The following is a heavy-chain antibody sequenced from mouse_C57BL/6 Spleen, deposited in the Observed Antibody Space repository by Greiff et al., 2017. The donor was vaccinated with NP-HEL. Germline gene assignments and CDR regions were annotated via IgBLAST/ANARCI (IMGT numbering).Heavy chain of an antibody. CDR1: GYTFTSYW. D-gene: IGHD2-3*01. CDR3: ARGWPLRGYFDY. CDR2: IDPSDSYT. Sequence: QVQLQQPGAELVRPGTSVKLSCKASGYTFTSYWMHWVKQRPGQGLEWIGVIDPSDSYTNYNQKFKGKATLTVDTSSSTAYMQLSSLTSEDSAVYYCARGWPLRGYFDYWGKGTTLTVSS. V-gene: IGHV1-59*01. J-gene: IGHJ2*01.